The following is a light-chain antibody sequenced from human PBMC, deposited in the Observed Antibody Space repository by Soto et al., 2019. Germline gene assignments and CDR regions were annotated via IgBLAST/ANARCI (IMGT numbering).Light chain of an antibody. CDR1: QSVSSSY. J-gene: IGKJ4*01. CDR2: GAS. CDR3: QQYGNSPA. Sequence: EIVLTQSPGTLYLSPGERATLSCRASQSVSSSYLTWYQQKPGQAPRLLIYGASSRATGIPDRFSGSGSGTDFALTISRLEPEDFAVYYCQQYGNSPAFGGGTKVEIK. V-gene: IGKV3-20*01.